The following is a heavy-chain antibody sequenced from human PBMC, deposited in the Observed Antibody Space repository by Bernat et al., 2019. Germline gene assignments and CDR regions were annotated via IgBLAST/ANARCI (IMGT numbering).Heavy chain of an antibody. J-gene: IGHJ4*02. V-gene: IGHV3-7*03. D-gene: IGHD3-3*01. CDR3: ARESEYSDFWSGYYG. CDR2: IKQDGSEK. Sequence: EVHLVESGGGLVQPGGSLRLSCAASGFTFSSYWMNWVRQAPGKGLEGVANIKQDGSEKFSMDSVNARFTNSRDNEKNSLYLQTNSLRAEDTAVYYCARESEYSDFWSGYYGWGQGTLVTVSA. CDR1: GFTFSSYW.